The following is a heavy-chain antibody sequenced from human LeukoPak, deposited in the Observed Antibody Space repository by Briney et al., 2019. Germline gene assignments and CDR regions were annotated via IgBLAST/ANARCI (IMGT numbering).Heavy chain of an antibody. D-gene: IGHD2-2*01. CDR2: ISFDGVNT. CDR1: GFTLSTYA. V-gene: IGHV3-30*04. Sequence: GRSLRLSCAAFGFTLSTYAIHWVRQAPGKGLEWVAAISFDGVNTFYADSVKGRFTISRDNSNNTVYLQMNNLRPEDTAVFYCARGQGYESYYYMDVWGKGTTVSVSS. J-gene: IGHJ6*03. CDR3: ARGQGYESYYYMDV.